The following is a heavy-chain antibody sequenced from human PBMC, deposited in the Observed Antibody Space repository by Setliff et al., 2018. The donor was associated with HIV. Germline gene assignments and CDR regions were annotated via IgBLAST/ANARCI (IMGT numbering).Heavy chain of an antibody. J-gene: IGHJ5*02. V-gene: IGHV4-4*08. Sequence: SETLSLTCTVSGGSISSYYWSWIRQPPGKGLEWIGYISSGSTNYNPSLKSRVTMSVDTSKSQFSLKLTSVTAADTAMYYCAREHDYSNYRRLDPWGQGTLVTVSS. CDR1: GGSISSYY. CDR2: ISSGST. CDR3: AREHDYSNYRRLDP. D-gene: IGHD4-4*01.